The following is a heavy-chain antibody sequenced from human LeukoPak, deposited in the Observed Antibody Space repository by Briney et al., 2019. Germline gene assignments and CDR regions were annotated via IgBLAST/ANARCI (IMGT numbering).Heavy chain of an antibody. CDR2: INPNSGGT. V-gene: IGHV1-2*02. CDR1: GYTFTGYY. Sequence: EASVKVSCKASGYTFTGYYMHWVRQAPGQGLEWMGWINPNSGGTNYAQKFQGRVTMTRDTSINTAYMELSRLRSDDTAVYYCARSRTGSGFLFDYWGQGTLVTVSS. J-gene: IGHJ4*02. D-gene: IGHD3-10*01. CDR3: ARSRTGSGFLFDY.